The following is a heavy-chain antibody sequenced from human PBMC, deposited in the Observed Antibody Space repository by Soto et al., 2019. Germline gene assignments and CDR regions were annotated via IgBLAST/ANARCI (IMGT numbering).Heavy chain of an antibody. CDR1: GGSFSGYY. V-gene: IGHV4-34*01. CDR2: INHSGST. Sequence: QVQLQQWGAGLLKPSETLSLTCAVYGGSFSGYYWSWIRQPPGKGLEWIGEINHSGSTNYNPSLKSRVTISVDTSTNQFSLKLSSVTAADTAVYYCARDCTNGVCYPYYYYGMDVWGQGTTVTVSS. D-gene: IGHD2-8*01. CDR3: ARDCTNGVCYPYYYYGMDV. J-gene: IGHJ6*02.